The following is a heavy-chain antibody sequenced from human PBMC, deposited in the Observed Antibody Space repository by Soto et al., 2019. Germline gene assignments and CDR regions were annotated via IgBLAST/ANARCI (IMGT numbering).Heavy chain of an antibody. CDR3: ARDLAEDKSSYYYASTGYFYSYGMDV. V-gene: IGHV1-18*01. CDR2: ISGYNGNT. D-gene: IGHD3-22*01. J-gene: IGHJ6*02. CDR1: GYNFISYG. Sequence: QVQLVQSGAEVKKPGASVKVSCKASGYNFISYGITWVRQSPGQGLEWMGGISGYNGNTNYEQRLQGIVTMTTDTSTNTAYMELRSLRSDDTAVYYCARDLAEDKSSYYYASTGYFYSYGMDVWGQGTTVTVSS.